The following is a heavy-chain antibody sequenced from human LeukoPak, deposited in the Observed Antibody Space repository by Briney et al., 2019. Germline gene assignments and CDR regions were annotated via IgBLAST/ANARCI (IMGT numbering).Heavy chain of an antibody. CDR1: GFTFSSYG. D-gene: IGHD6-19*01. J-gene: IGHJ6*02. Sequence: GGSLRLSCAASGFTFSSYGMHWVRQAPGKGLEWVAVISYDGSNKYYADSVKGRFTISRDNSKNTLYLQMNSLRAEDTAVYYCAKTGGIAVAGTTNYYYYGMDVWGQGTLVTVSS. V-gene: IGHV3-30*18. CDR3: AKTGGIAVAGTTNYYYYGMDV. CDR2: ISYDGSNK.